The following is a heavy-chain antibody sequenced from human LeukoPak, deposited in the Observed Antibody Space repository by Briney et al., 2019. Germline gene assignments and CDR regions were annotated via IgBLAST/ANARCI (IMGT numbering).Heavy chain of an antibody. CDR2: INDNGGRT. D-gene: IGHD1-26*01. Sequence: GGSLRLSCSASGFTFSRYAMHWVRPARGKGLEDVSGINDNGGRTHYGDSVKGRFSISRDNSKNTLHLQMSTLRAEDTALYYCVKDVGGSYAFDYWGQGILVTVAS. CDR1: GFTFSRYA. CDR3: VKDVGGSYAFDY. J-gene: IGHJ4*02. V-gene: IGHV3-64D*09.